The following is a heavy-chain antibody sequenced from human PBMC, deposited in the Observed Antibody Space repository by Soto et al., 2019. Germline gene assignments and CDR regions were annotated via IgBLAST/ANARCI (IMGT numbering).Heavy chain of an antibody. CDR2: ISYDGSNK. V-gene: IGHV3-30-3*01. CDR1: GFTFSSYA. CDR3: ARMYYDFWSGVNYYYGMDV. Sequence: GGSLRLSCAASGFTFSSYAMHWVRQAPGKGLEWVAVISYDGSNKYYADSVKGRFTISRDNSKNTLYLQMNSLRAEDTAVYYCARMYYDFWSGVNYYYGMDVWGQGTTVTVSS. J-gene: IGHJ6*02. D-gene: IGHD3-3*01.